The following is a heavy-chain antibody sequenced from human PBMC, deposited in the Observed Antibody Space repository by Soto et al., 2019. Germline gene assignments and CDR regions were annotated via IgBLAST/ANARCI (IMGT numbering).Heavy chain of an antibody. V-gene: IGHV1-69*12. J-gene: IGHJ4*02. CDR3: ATGRRGSSSAPRFYFQF. D-gene: IGHD5-18*01. Sequence: QVQLVQSGAEVKKPGSSVKVTCKASGGTFSSNAISWVRQAPGQGLEWMGGITPIFGTAHYAQKFLGRGTITADESTSTGSIALSSPKSQDTAVYYCATGRRGSSSAPRFYFQFWGLRTLVTVTS. CDR1: GGTFSSNA. CDR2: ITPIFGTA.